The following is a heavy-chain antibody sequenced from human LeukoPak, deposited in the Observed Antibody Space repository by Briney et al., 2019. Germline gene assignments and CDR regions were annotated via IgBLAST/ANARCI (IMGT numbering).Heavy chain of an antibody. V-gene: IGHV3-7*04. J-gene: IGHJ3*02. CDR3: ARDLSSYHYGDHDPGAFDI. CDR1: GFTFSNYW. Sequence: PGGSLRLSCTASGFTFSNYWMSWVRQAPGKGLEWVANIKQDGSDKYYVDSVKGRFTISRDNAKSSLYLQMNSLRAEDTAVYYCARDLSSYHYGDHDPGAFDIWGQGTMVTVSS. D-gene: IGHD2-21*02. CDR2: IKQDGSDK.